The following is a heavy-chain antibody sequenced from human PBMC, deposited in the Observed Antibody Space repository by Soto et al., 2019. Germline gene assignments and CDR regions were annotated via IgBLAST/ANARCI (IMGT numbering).Heavy chain of an antibody. CDR3: AEGGGGDHGY. CDR2: ITITGDTT. CDR1: GFIFTTSD. V-gene: IGHV3-23*01. D-gene: IGHD3-16*01. J-gene: IGHJ4*02. Sequence: ESEGGLVQPGGSLRLSCEASGFIFTTSDMSWVRQAPGKGLEWISSITITGDTTHYADSVKGRFTISRDNSRNTVYLQMNSLSGDDTAVYYCAEGGGGDHGYWGQGTLVAVSS.